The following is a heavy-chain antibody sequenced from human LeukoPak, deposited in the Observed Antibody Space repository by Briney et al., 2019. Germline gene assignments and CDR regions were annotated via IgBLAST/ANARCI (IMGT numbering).Heavy chain of an antibody. Sequence: GGSLRLSCAASGVTLSTYAMSWARQAPGKGLEWVSGISSSGSGDNTYYADSVKGRFTISRGNSKNTLYLQMNSLRAEDTAVYYCARDRYDSSAASCFDYWGQGTLVTVSS. D-gene: IGHD3-22*01. CDR1: GVTLSTYA. CDR2: ISSSGSGDNT. J-gene: IGHJ4*02. CDR3: ARDRYDSSAASCFDY. V-gene: IGHV3-23*01.